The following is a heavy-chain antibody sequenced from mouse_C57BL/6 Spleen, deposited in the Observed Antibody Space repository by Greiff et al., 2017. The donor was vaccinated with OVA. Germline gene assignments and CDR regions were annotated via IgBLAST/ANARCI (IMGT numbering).Heavy chain of an antibody. D-gene: IGHD3-2*01. V-gene: IGHV1-15*01. CDR2: IDPETGGT. Sequence: VQGVESGAELVRPGASVTLSCKASGYTFTDYEMHWVKQTPVHGLEWIGAIDPETGGTAYNQKFKGKAILTADKSSSTAYMELRSLTSEDSAVYYCTRQTAPGYWGQGTTLTVSS. CDR3: TRQTAPGY. J-gene: IGHJ2*01. CDR1: GYTFTDYE.